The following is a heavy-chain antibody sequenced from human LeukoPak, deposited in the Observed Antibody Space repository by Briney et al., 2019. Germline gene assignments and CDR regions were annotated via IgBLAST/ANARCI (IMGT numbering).Heavy chain of an antibody. J-gene: IGHJ5*02. CDR2: IYNGGST. CDR3: ARDRCSGTSCYGGFDP. Sequence: PGGSLRLSCAASGLSVSRIYMTWVRQAPGKGLEWVSVIYNGGSTFYADAVEGRFTISRDSSKNMVYLQMNSLRTEDTAVYYCARDRCSGTSCYGGFDPWGQGTLVSVSA. CDR1: GLSVSRIY. D-gene: IGHD2-2*01. V-gene: IGHV3-66*02.